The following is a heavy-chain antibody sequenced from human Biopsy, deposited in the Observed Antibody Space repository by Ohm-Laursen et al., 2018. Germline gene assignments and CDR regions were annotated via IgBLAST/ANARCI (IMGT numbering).Heavy chain of an antibody. J-gene: IGHJ4*02. Sequence: SLRLSCTASGVTLSGYGMNWVRQAPGKGLEWVSSINGGGDGTFYADSVKGRFSISRDNSKNTLYLQMKSLRAEDTALYYCAKDLKWDVSADYFDFWGQGTLVTVSS. CDR2: INGGGDGT. CDR3: AKDLKWDVSADYFDF. CDR1: GVTLSGYG. V-gene: IGHV3-23*01. D-gene: IGHD1-26*01.